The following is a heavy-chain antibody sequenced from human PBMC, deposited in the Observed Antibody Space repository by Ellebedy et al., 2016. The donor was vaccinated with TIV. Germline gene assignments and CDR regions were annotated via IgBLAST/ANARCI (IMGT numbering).Heavy chain of an antibody. CDR1: GFTFSSYT. CDR3: VRKVPAPTTVPPNCYLDL. CDR2: ISGSSNYI. J-gene: IGHJ2*01. D-gene: IGHD4-17*01. Sequence: GESLKTSCAASGFTFSSYTINWVRQAPGKGLEWGSSISGSSNYIYYADSVKGRFTISRDNAKNSLYLQMNSLRAEDTAVYYCVRKVPAPTTVPPNCYLDLWGRGTLVTVSS. V-gene: IGHV3-21*01.